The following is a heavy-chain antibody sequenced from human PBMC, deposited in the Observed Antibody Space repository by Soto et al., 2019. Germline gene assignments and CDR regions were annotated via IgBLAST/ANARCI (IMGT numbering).Heavy chain of an antibody. D-gene: IGHD3-10*01. CDR2: IIPIFGTA. CDR3: ARGVEITMVRGVIITSPFGYYYYGMDV. J-gene: IGHJ6*02. CDR1: GGTFSSYA. Sequence: SVKVSCKASGGTFSSYAISWVRQAPGQGLERMGGIIPIFGTANYAQKFQGRVTITADESTSTAYMELSSLRSEDTAVYYCARGVEITMVRGVIITSPFGYYYYGMDVWGQGTTVTVSS. V-gene: IGHV1-69*13.